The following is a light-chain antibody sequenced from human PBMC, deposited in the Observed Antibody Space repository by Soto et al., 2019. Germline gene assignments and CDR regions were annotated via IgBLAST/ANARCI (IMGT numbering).Light chain of an antibody. CDR3: QQYNNWPPIT. J-gene: IGKJ5*01. V-gene: IGKV3-15*01. Sequence: ESGLTQSPCTLSLSPGERSTLSCTSIQSVSNNYLAWYQQKPGQAPRLLIYGASTRATGIPARFSGSGSGTEFTLTISSLQSEDFAVYYCQQYNNWPPITFGQGTRLEV. CDR2: GAS. CDR1: QSVSNN.